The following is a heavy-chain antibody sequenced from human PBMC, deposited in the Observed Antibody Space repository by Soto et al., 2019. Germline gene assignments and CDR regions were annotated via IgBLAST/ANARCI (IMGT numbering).Heavy chain of an antibody. V-gene: IGHV4-59*08. CDR3: ARHVPDPPTIIDY. CDR2: IYYSGST. CDR1: GGSSSSYY. Sequence: PCQTLSLTCTVAGGSSSSYYWSWIRQPPGKGLEWIGYIYYSGSTNYNPSLKSRVTISVDTSKNQFSLKLSSVTAADTAVYYCARHVPDPPTIIDYWGQGTLVTVSS. D-gene: IGHD3-9*01. J-gene: IGHJ4*02.